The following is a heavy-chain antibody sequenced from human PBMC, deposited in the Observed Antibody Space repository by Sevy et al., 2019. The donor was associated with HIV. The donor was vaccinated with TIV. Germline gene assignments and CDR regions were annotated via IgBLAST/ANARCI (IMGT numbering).Heavy chain of an antibody. CDR3: TKDRLSSSWSLGSSNEY. CDR2: ISYDGSNK. Sequence: GGSLRLSCAASGFTFNSYGMHWVRQAPGKGLEWVALISYDGSNKYYADSVQGRFTISRDKSKNTLSLQMNSLRIEDTAVYYCTKDRLSSSWSLGSSNEYWGQGTLVTVSS. V-gene: IGHV3-30*18. J-gene: IGHJ4*02. CDR1: GFTFNSYG. D-gene: IGHD6-13*01.